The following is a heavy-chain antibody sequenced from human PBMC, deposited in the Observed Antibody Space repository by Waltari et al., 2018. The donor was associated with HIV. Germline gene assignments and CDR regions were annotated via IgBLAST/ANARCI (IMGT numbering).Heavy chain of an antibody. D-gene: IGHD3-9*01. V-gene: IGHV4-39*01. Sequence: QLQLQESGPGLVKPSETLSLTCTVSGGSISSSSYYWGWIRQPPGKGLEWIGSIYYSGRTYYNPSLKSRVTISVDTSKNQFSLKLSSVTAADTAVYYCARQGGYDILTGYYTYFDYWGQGTLVTVSS. CDR3: ARQGGYDILTGYYTYFDY. J-gene: IGHJ4*02. CDR2: IYYSGRT. CDR1: GGSISSSSYY.